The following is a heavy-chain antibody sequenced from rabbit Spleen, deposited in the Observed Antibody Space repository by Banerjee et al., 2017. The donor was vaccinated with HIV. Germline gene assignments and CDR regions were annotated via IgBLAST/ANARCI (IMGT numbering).Heavy chain of an antibody. CDR1: GFSFTDKDV. Sequence: QEQLVESGGGLVQPEGSLTLTCKASGFSFTDKDVMCCVRQAPGKGLEWIGCINTITGKAVYATWAKGRFTISRASSTTVFLQMTSLTAADTATYFCARDLPDIIGWNFGFWGQGTLVTVS. J-gene: IGHJ3*01. V-gene: IGHV1S45*01. D-gene: IGHD1-1*01. CDR2: INTITGKA. CDR3: ARDLPDIIGWNFGF.